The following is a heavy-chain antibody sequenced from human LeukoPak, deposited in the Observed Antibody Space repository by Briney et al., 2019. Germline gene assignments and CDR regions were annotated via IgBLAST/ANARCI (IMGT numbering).Heavy chain of an antibody. CDR3: AGGGALSNY. CDR1: GGSISTYY. Sequence: SETLSLTCTVSGGSISTYYWSWIRQPPGKGLEWIGYIYYSGSTNYNPSLKSRVTISVDTSKNQFSLKLSSVTAADTAVYYCAGGGALSNYWGQGTLVTVSS. D-gene: IGHD1-26*01. J-gene: IGHJ4*02. V-gene: IGHV4-59*01. CDR2: IYYSGST.